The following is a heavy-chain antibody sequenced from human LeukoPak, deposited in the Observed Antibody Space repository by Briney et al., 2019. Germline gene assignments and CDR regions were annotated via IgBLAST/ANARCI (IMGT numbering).Heavy chain of an antibody. J-gene: IGHJ6*03. V-gene: IGHV3-23*01. CDR2: ISGSGGST. D-gene: IGHD2-8*01. CDR3: AKPPRYCTNGVCHAGYYYYYMDV. Sequence: TGGSLRLSCAASGFTFSSYAMSWVRQAPGKGLEWVSAISGSGGSTYYADSVKGRFTISRDNSKNTLYLQMNSLRAEDTAVYYCAKPPRYCTNGVCHAGYYYYYMDVWGKGTTVTVSS. CDR1: GFTFSSYA.